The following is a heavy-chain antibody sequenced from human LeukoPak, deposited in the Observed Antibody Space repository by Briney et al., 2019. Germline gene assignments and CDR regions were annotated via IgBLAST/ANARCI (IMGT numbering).Heavy chain of an antibody. V-gene: IGHV4-38-2*02. CDR2: IYHSGST. CDR1: GYSISSGYY. Sequence: PSETLSLTCTVSGYSISSGYYWGWIRQPPGKGLEWIGSIYHSGSTYYNPSLKSRVTISVDTSKNQFSLKLSSVTAADTAVYYCARDLGDYDYVWGSSPWGQGTLVTVSS. J-gene: IGHJ5*02. CDR3: ARDLGDYDYVWGSSP. D-gene: IGHD3-16*01.